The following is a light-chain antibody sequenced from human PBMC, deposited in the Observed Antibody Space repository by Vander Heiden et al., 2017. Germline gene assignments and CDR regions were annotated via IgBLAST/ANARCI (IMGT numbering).Light chain of an antibody. CDR3: LLYYSGAKDV. CDR1: PGPVTSDHY. J-gene: IGLJ1*01. Sequence: QAVVTQEPSLTVSPGGTVTLTCGSSPGPVTSDHYPYWFQQKPGQAPRTLIYDTNNRHSWTPARFSGSLLGGKAALTLSGAQPEDEAEYYCLLYYSGAKDVFGTGTKVTVL. V-gene: IGLV7-46*01. CDR2: DTN.